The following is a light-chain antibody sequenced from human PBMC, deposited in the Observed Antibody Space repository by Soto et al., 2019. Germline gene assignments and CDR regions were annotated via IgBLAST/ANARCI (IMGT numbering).Light chain of an antibody. Sequence: DIQMTQSPSSVSASVGDRVTITCRASQGINRWLAWYQQKLGKAPKLLIFDASSLERGVPSRFSGSRSGTDFTLTISSLQPEDVATYYCHQAHTFPHTFGPGTRV. J-gene: IGKJ3*01. CDR3: HQAHTFPHT. CDR2: DAS. CDR1: QGINRW. V-gene: IGKV1D-12*01.